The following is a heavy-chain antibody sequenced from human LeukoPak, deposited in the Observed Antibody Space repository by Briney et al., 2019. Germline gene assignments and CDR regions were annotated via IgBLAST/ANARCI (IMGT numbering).Heavy chain of an antibody. V-gene: IGHV3-23*01. D-gene: IGHD6-19*01. Sequence: GGSLRLSCAASGFTFSTYAMTWVRQAPGKGLEWVSTIIDTGGTRYYAAPVKGRFTISRDNSKSTLYLQMNSLRAEDTAVYYCAKETSGGWFDWGQGTLATVSS. CDR3: AKETSGGWFD. CDR2: IIDTGGTR. CDR1: GFTFSTYA. J-gene: IGHJ4*02.